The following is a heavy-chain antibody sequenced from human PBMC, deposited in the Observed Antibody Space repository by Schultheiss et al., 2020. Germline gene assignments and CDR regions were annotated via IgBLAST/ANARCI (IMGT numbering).Heavy chain of an antibody. D-gene: IGHD6-6*01. Sequence: SATLSLTCTVSGGSISSYYWSWIRQPPGKGLEWIGYIYYSGSTNYNPALKSRVNISIDMSKKQLSLKLSSVTAADTAVYYCARDGRPGYYGIDVWGQGTTVTVSS. CDR2: IYYSGST. V-gene: IGHV4-59*01. CDR1: GGSISSYY. CDR3: ARDGRPGYYGIDV. J-gene: IGHJ6*02.